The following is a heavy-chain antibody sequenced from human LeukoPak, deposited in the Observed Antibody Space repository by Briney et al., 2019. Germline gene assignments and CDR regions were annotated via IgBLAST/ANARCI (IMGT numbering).Heavy chain of an antibody. V-gene: IGHV1-46*01. D-gene: IGHD1-26*01. Sequence: ASVKVSCKASGYTLTSYYMHWVRQAPGQGLEWMGIINPSGGSTSYAEKFQGRVTMTRDTSTSTVYMELSSLRSEDTAVCYCARGGGTYGFDYWGQGTLVTVSS. CDR2: INPSGGST. J-gene: IGHJ4*02. CDR1: GYTLTSYY. CDR3: ARGGGTYGFDY.